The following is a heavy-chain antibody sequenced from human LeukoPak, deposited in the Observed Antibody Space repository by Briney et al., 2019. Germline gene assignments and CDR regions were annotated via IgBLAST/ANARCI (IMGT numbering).Heavy chain of an antibody. CDR3: ASMAHYDSSGYQLQNDY. CDR2: IIPIFGTA. D-gene: IGHD3-22*01. Sequence: SVKVSCKASGGTFSTSAISWVRQAPGQGLEWMGGIIPIFGTANYAQKFQGRVTITADKSTSTAYMELSSLRSEDTAVYYCASMAHYDSSGYQLQNDYWGQGTLVTVSS. CDR1: GGTFSTSA. V-gene: IGHV1-69*06. J-gene: IGHJ4*02.